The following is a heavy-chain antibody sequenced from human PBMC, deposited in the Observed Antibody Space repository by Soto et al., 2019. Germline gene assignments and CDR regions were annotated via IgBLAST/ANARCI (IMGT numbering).Heavy chain of an antibody. CDR2: ISSSSSYI. J-gene: IGHJ6*02. V-gene: IGHV3-21*01. CDR3: ASTRRDGYNNYYYYYGMGV. D-gene: IGHD5-12*01. Sequence: EVQLVESGGGLVKPGGSLRLSCAASGFTFSSYNMNWVRQAPGKGLEWVSSISSSSSYIYYAASVKGRFTISRDNAKLSLYLQMNSLRAEDTAVYCCASTRRDGYNNYYYYYGMGVGGQGATVTVSS. CDR1: GFTFSSYN.